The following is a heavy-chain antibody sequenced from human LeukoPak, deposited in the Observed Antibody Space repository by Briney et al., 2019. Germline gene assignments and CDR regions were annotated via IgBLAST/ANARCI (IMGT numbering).Heavy chain of an antibody. Sequence: ASVKVSCKASGYTVTGYYMHWVRQAPGQGLEWMRWINPNSGGTNYAQKFQGWVTMTRDTSISTAYMELSRLRSDDTAVYYCARTVDTAMVHFDYWGQGTLVTVSS. CDR2: INPNSGGT. CDR1: GYTVTGYY. J-gene: IGHJ4*02. V-gene: IGHV1-2*04. CDR3: ARTVDTAMVHFDY. D-gene: IGHD5-18*01.